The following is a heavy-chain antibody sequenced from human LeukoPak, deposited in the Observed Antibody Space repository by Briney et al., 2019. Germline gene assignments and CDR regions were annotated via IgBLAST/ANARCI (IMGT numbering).Heavy chain of an antibody. CDR3: ARDETIGSGGWYNWFDP. J-gene: IGHJ5*02. D-gene: IGHD6-19*01. Sequence: GASVKVSCKASGYTFTGYYMHWVRQAPGQGLEWMGWINPNSGGTNYAQKFQGRVTMTRDTSISTAYMELSRLRSDDTAVYYCARDETIGSGGWYNWFDPWGQGTLVTVSS. CDR2: INPNSGGT. CDR1: GYTFTGYY. V-gene: IGHV1-2*02.